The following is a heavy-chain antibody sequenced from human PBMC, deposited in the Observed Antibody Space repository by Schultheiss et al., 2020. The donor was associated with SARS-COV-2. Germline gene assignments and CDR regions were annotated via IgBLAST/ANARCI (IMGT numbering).Heavy chain of an antibody. CDR1: GYTFTSYD. CDR3: ARRGPAITMIVVVITERDAFDI. D-gene: IGHD3-22*01. CDR2: MNPNSGNT. J-gene: IGHJ3*02. Sequence: ASVKVSCKASGYTFTSYDINWVRQATGQGLEWMGWMNPNSGNTGYAQKFQGRVTMTRNTSISTAYMELSSLRSEDTAVYYCARRGPAITMIVVVITERDAFDIWGQGTMVTVSS. V-gene: IGHV1-8*01.